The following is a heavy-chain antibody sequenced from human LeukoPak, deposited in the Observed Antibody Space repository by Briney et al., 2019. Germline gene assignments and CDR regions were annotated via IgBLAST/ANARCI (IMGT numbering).Heavy chain of an antibody. V-gene: IGHV3-23*01. Sequence: GGSLRLSCAAFGFTFSSYAMTWVRQAPGQGLEWVSGITSGGGTYYADSVKGRFTIPRDNSKNTLYVQINSLRAEDTAVYYCAKALSSITARAWDYWGQGTLVTVSS. J-gene: IGHJ4*02. D-gene: IGHD6-6*01. CDR3: AKALSSITARAWDY. CDR2: ITSGGGT. CDR1: GFTFSSYA.